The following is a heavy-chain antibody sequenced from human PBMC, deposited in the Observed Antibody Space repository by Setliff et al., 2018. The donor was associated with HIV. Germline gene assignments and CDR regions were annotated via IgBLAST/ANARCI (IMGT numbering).Heavy chain of an antibody. CDR2: MHNSGST. V-gene: IGHV4-39*07. J-gene: IGHJ3*02. D-gene: IGHD3-22*01. CDR1: GDSISSSAYY. Sequence: KPSETLSLTCTVSGDSISSSAYYWGWIRQPPGKGLEWIGSMHNSGSTYYNPSVKSRVTISLDTSRNQFSLKLNSVTAADTAVYYCAREDYYDSSGDAFDIWGQGTKVTVSS. CDR3: AREDYYDSSGDAFDI.